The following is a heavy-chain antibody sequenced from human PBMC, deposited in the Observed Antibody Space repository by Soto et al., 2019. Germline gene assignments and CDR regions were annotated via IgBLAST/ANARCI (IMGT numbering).Heavy chain of an antibody. Sequence: GESLKISCQGFGYRFTSYWIGWVRQMPGKGLEWMGIIYPGDSDTRYSPSFQGQVTISADKSISTAYLQWSSLKASDTAMYYCARTSAGGKYYYGMDVWGQGTTVTVSS. V-gene: IGHV5-51*01. CDR2: IYPGDSDT. CDR1: GYRFTSYW. CDR3: ARTSAGGKYYYGMDV. J-gene: IGHJ6*02. D-gene: IGHD6-13*01.